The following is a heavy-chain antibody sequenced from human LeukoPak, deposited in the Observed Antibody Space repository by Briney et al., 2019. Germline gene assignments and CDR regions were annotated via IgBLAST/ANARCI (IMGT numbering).Heavy chain of an antibody. CDR2: IYYSGST. Sequence: PSETLSLTCTVSGGSISSGGYYWSWIRQHPGKGLEWIGYIYYSGSTYYNPSLKSRVTTSVDTSKNQFSLKLSSVTAADTAVYYCARDGDCSGGSCFSGFDYWGQGTLVTVSS. CDR1: GGSISSGGYY. CDR3: ARDGDCSGGSCFSGFDY. J-gene: IGHJ4*02. V-gene: IGHV4-31*03. D-gene: IGHD2-15*01.